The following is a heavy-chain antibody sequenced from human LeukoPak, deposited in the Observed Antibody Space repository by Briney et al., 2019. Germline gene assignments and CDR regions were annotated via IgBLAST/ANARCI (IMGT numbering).Heavy chain of an antibody. D-gene: IGHD7-27*01. CDR1: GYSFTSYW. Sequence: GESLKTSCKASGYSFTSYWIGWVRHMPGKGLEWMGIIDPSDSETRYTPSFQGQVTISVDKSLTTAYLQWNSLKASDTAMYYCARQTAMGRSGDYWGQGTLVTVSS. J-gene: IGHJ4*02. CDR3: ARQTAMGRSGDY. CDR2: IDPSDSET. V-gene: IGHV5-51*01.